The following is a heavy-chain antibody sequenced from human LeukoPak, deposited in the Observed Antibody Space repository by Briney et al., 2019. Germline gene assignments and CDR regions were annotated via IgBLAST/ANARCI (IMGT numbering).Heavy chain of an antibody. CDR1: GFTFSSYA. Sequence: GGPLRLSCAASGFTFSSYAMHWVRQAPGKGLEWVAVISYDGSNKYYADSVKGRFTISRDNSKNTLYLQMNSLRAEDTAVYYCARDGGGYDSSGPRFDYWGQGTLVTVSS. J-gene: IGHJ4*02. V-gene: IGHV3-30-3*01. CDR2: ISYDGSNK. CDR3: ARDGGGYDSSGPRFDY. D-gene: IGHD3-22*01.